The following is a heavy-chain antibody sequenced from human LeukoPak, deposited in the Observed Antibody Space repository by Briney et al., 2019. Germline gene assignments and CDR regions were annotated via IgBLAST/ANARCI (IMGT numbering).Heavy chain of an antibody. CDR1: GFEFGIFG. D-gene: IGHD3-3*01. CDR3: ARDREGWSAYYFVFPY. CDR2: IWFDGSQK. J-gene: IGHJ4*02. Sequence: PGGSLRLSCAASGFEFGIFGMHWVRQSPGKGLEWMAVIWFDGSQKYYADSVKGRFTISRDDSKNTVFLQMNSLKVEDTAVYYCARDREGWSAYYFVFPYWGQGALVTVSS. V-gene: IGHV3-33*01.